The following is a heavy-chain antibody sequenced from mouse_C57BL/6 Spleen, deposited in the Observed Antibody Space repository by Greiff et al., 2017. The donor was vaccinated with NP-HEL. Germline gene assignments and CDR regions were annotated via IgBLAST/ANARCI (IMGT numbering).Heavy chain of an antibody. CDR1: GFTFSDYG. Sequence: EVKLQESGGGLVKPGGSLKLSCAASGFTFSDYGMHWVRQAPEKGLEWVAYISSGSSTIYYADTVKGRFTISRDNAKNTLFLQMTSLRSEDTAMYYCARSTGEGYYFDYWGQGTTLTVSS. CDR2: ISSGSSTI. J-gene: IGHJ2*01. D-gene: IGHD1-1*01. CDR3: ARSTGEGYYFDY. V-gene: IGHV5-17*01.